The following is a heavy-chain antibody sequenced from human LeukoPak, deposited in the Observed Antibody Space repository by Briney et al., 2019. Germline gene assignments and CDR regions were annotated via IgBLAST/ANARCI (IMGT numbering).Heavy chain of an antibody. CDR2: IIPMLGIA. CDR3: ARFSGKRFLDY. D-gene: IGHD3-3*01. J-gene: IGHJ4*02. Sequence: SVKVSCKASGGTFSSYTISWVRQAPGQGLEWMGRIIPMLGIANYAQKFQGRVTITADKSTSTAYMELSSLRSEDTAVYYCARFSGKRFLDYWGQGTLVTVSS. V-gene: IGHV1-69*02. CDR1: GGTFSSYT.